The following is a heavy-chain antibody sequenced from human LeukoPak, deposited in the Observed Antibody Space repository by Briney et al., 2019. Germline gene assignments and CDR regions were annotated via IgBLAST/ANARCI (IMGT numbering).Heavy chain of an antibody. J-gene: IGHJ4*02. D-gene: IGHD6-19*01. CDR1: GFTFSSYS. V-gene: IGHV3-21*01. CDR3: ARDLPQWLPRY. CDR2: ISSSSSYI. Sequence: PGGSLRPSCAASGFTFSSYSMNWVRQAPGKGLEWVSSISSSSSYIYYADSVKGRFTISRDDAENSLYLQMNSLRAEDTAVYYCARDLPQWLPRYWGQGTLVTVSS.